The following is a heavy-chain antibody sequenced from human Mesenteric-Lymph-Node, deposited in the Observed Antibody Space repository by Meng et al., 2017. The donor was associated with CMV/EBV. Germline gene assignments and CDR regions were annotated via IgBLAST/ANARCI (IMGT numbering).Heavy chain of an antibody. CDR3: ARESGSYYRRYFDY. V-gene: IGHV1-69*05. CDR1: GGTFSSYA. D-gene: IGHD1-26*01. Sequence: KASGGTFSSYAITWVRQAPGQGLEWMGGIIPIFGTSNYAQMFQGRVTISTDESTSTAYMELSSLRSEDTAVYYRARESGSYYRRYFDYWGQGTLVTVSS. CDR2: IIPIFGTS. J-gene: IGHJ4*02.